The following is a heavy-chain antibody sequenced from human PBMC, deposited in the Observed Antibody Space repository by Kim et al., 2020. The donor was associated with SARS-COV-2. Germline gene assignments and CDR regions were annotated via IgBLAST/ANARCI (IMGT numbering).Heavy chain of an antibody. Sequence: SETLSLTCTVSGGSFSSSSYYWGWIRQPPGKGLEWIGSIYYSGSTYYNPSLKSLVTISVDTSKNQFSPKLSSVTAADTAVYYCARTSGSITWVQGTLVTVSS. CDR3: ARTSGSIT. V-gene: IGHV4-39*07. J-gene: IGHJ5*02. D-gene: IGHD3-10*01. CDR1: GGSFSSSSYY. CDR2: IYYSGST.